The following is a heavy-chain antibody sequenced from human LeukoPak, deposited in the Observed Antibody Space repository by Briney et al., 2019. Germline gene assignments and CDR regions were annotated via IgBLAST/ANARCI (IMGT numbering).Heavy chain of an antibody. V-gene: IGHV1-18*01. D-gene: IGHD6-19*01. J-gene: IGHJ5*02. CDR2: ISAYNGNT. Sequence: GASVKVSCKASGYTFTSYGISWVRQAPGQGLEWMGWISAYNGNTNYAQKLQGRVTMTTDTSTSTAYMELRSLRSDDTAVYYRARDLGTRIAVAGGGSNWFDPWGQGTLVTVSS. CDR1: GYTFTSYG. CDR3: ARDLGTRIAVAGGGSNWFDP.